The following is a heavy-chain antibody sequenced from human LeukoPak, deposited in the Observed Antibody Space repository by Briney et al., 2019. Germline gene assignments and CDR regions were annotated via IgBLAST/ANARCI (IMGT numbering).Heavy chain of an antibody. V-gene: IGHV3-23*01. CDR2: ISGSGYST. J-gene: IGHJ5*01. D-gene: IGHD5-18*01. CDR1: GFTSSTYA. CDR3: ARSPVDTAMADS. Sequence: GGSLRLSCAASGFTSSTYAMYWVRQAPGKGLEWVPGISGSGYSTYYADSVKGRFTISRDNAKNSLYLQMNSLRAEDTAVYYCARSPVDTAMADSWGQGTLVTVSS.